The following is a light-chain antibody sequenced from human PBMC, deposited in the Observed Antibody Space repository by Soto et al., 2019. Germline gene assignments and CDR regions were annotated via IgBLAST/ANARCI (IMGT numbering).Light chain of an antibody. Sequence: DIQMTQSPSTLPASVGDRVTITCRASHSISSWLAWYQQKPGKAPKLLIYKASSLESGVPSRFSGIGSGTEFTLTISSLQPDDFATYYCQQYNSYPWTFGKGTKVEIK. CDR1: HSISSW. V-gene: IGKV1-5*03. J-gene: IGKJ1*01. CDR3: QQYNSYPWT. CDR2: KAS.